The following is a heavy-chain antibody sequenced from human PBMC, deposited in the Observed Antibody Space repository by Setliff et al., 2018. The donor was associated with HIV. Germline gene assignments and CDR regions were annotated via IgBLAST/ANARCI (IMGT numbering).Heavy chain of an antibody. CDR2: ITWDGGST. J-gene: IGHJ6*03. CDR1: GLTFNDYT. CDR3: TTGGYGDLGRYYYYYMDV. D-gene: IGHD4-17*01. V-gene: IGHV3-43*01. Sequence: GGSLRLSCAASGLTFNDYTMTWVRQAPGKGLEWVSLITWDGGSTYYADSVKGRFTISRDNSKNTLYLQMNSLKTEDTAVYYCTTGGYGDLGRYYYYYMDVWGKGTTVTVSS.